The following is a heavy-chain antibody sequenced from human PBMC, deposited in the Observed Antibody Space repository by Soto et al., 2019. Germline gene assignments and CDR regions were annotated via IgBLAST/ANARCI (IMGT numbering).Heavy chain of an antibody. CDR1: GYTFTSYG. Sequence: VASVKVSCKASGYTFTSYGISWVRQAPGQGLEWMGWISAYNGHTNYAQKLQGSVTMTTDTSTRTAYMELRSLRSDDTAMYYCARVFTDYGDYKYYFDYWGQGTLVTVSS. CDR3: ARVFTDYGDYKYYFDY. D-gene: IGHD4-17*01. J-gene: IGHJ4*02. V-gene: IGHV1-18*04. CDR2: ISAYNGHT.